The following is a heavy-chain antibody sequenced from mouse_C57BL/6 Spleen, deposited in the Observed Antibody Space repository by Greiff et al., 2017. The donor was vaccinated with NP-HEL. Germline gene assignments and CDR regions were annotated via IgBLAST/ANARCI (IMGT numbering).Heavy chain of an antibody. Sequence: QVQLQQPGAELVKPGASVKMSCKASGYTFTSYWITWVKQRPGQGLEWIGDIYPGSGSTNYNEKFKSKATLTVDTSSSTAYMQLSSLTSEDSAVYYCARRQLRLQGVYAMDYWGQGTSVTVSS. V-gene: IGHV1-55*01. D-gene: IGHD3-2*02. CDR2: IYPGSGST. CDR1: GYTFTSYW. J-gene: IGHJ4*01. CDR3: ARRQLRLQGVYAMDY.